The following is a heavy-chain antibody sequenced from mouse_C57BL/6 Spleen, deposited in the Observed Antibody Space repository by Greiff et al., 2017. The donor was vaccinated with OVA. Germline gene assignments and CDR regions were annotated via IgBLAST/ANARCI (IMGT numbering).Heavy chain of an antibody. CDR2: IDPSDSYT. V-gene: IGHV1-69*01. CDR3: ARVRRYYFDY. J-gene: IGHJ2*01. Sequence: QVQLQQPGAELVMPGASVKLSCKASGYTFTSYWMHWVKQRPGQGLEWIGEIDPSDSYTNYYQKFKGKSTLTVDKSSSTAYMQLSSLTSEDSAVYYCARVRRYYFDYWGQGTTLTVSS. D-gene: IGHD2-14*01. CDR1: GYTFTSYW.